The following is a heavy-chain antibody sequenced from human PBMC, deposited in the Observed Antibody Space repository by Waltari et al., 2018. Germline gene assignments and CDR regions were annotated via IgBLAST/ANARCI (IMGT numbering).Heavy chain of an antibody. J-gene: IGHJ4*02. D-gene: IGHD7-27*01. CDR2: INGNSGST. V-gene: IGHV4-59*12. CDR3: ARETPGALNSLDV. CDR1: GDSFSSYW. Sequence: QVQLQESGPGLVKPSETLSLTCAVPGDSFSSYWCRWHRQPPGKGLEWIGEINGNSGSTNYNPSLKSRVTISKDASKNQFSLKLTSVTAADTAVYYCARETPGALNSLDVWGRGVLVTVSS.